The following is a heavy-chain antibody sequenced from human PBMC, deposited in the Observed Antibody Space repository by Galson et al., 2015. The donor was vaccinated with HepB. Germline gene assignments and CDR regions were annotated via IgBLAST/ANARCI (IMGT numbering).Heavy chain of an antibody. CDR2: INHSGST. CDR3: AREPVVQGAGGYYFDY. V-gene: IGHV4-34*01. Sequence: SETLSLTCAVYGGSFSGYYWSWIRQPPGKGLEWIGEINHSGSTNYNPSLKSRVTISVDTSKNQFSLKLSSVTAADTAVYYCAREPVVQGAGGYYFDYWGQGTLVTVSS. D-gene: IGHD3-10*01. J-gene: IGHJ4*02. CDR1: GGSFSGYY.